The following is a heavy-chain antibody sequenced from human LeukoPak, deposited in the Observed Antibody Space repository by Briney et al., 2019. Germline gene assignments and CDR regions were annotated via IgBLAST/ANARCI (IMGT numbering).Heavy chain of an antibody. CDR1: APSIRTYH. V-gene: IGHV4-4*07. J-gene: IGHJ1*01. CDR2: VTSTVTT. Sequence: SDTLSLTCTLSAPSIRTYHWNSIRQPAGDGLEWIGSVTSTVTTYSNPSIKSRVNISVDTSKKQFSLKLTSVTADDTAIYFCERGGTVTTPEYFQHWGQGTLVTVSS. D-gene: IGHD4-17*01. CDR3: ERGGTVTTPEYFQH.